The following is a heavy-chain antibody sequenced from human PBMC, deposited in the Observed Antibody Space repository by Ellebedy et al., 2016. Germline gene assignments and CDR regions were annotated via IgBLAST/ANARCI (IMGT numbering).Heavy chain of an antibody. CDR1: GFTFSSYW. CDR3: ARDPKNVDKIPHYYGMDV. V-gene: IGHV3-7*01. CDR2: IKQDGSEK. Sequence: GESLKISCAASGFTFSSYWMSWVRQAPGKGLEWVANIKQDGSEKYYVDSAKGRFTISRDNAKNSLYLQMNSLRAEDTAVYYCARDPKNVDKIPHYYGMDVWGQGTTVTVSS. J-gene: IGHJ6*02. D-gene: IGHD5-12*01.